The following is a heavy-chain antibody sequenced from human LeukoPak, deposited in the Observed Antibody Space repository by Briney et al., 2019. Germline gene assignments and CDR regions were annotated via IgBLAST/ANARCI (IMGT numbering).Heavy chain of an antibody. CDR3: TRDHRAYCSGGSCSLDI. CDR1: GFTFGDYA. D-gene: IGHD2-15*01. V-gene: IGHV3-49*03. J-gene: IGHJ3*02. Sequence: GGSLRLSCTASGFTFGDYAMSWFRQAPGKGLEWVGFIRSKAYGGTTEYAASVKGRFTISRDDSKSIAYLQMNSLKTEDTAVYYCTRDHRAYCSGGSCSLDIWGQGTMVTVSS. CDR2: IRSKAYGGTT.